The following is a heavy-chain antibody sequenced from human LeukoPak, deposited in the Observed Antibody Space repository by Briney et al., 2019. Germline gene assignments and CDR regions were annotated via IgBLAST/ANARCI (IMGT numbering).Heavy chain of an antibody. CDR2: IKHDGTES. J-gene: IGHJ3*02. CDR3: ARGDFWSGDYTDAFDI. Sequence: PGGSLRLSCTASGFAFSSYWMSWLRQAPGEGLEWVANIKHDGTESYSVDSVKGRFAISRDNAKNSLYLQMNRLRTEDTAVYYCARGDFWSGDYTDAFDIWGQGTMVTVSS. V-gene: IGHV3-7*04. D-gene: IGHD3-3*01. CDR1: GFAFSSYW.